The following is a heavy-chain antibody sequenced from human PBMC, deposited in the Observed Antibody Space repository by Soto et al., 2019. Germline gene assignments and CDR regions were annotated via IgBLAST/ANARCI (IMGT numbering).Heavy chain of an antibody. D-gene: IGHD4-17*01. CDR2: INAGNGNT. Sequence: ASVKVSCKASGYTFTSYAMHWVRQAPGQRLERMGWINAGNGNTKYSQKFQGRVTITRDTSASTAYMELSSLRSEDTAVYYCARVQDYGDYYFDYWGQGTLVTVSS. CDR1: GYTFTSYA. V-gene: IGHV1-3*01. CDR3: ARVQDYGDYYFDY. J-gene: IGHJ4*02.